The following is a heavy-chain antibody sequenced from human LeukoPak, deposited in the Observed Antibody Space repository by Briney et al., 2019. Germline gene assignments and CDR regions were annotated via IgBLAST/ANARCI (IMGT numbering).Heavy chain of an antibody. CDR3: ARDGSEDIVVVPAAIKYGMDV. CDR2: ISYDGSDK. J-gene: IGHJ6*02. V-gene: IGHV3-30-3*01. CDR1: GFTFSSYA. Sequence: PGGSLRLSCAASGFTFSSYAMQWVRQAPGKGLEGVAVISYDGSDKYYADSVKGRFTISRDNSKNTLYLQMNSLRAEDTAVYYCARDGSEDIVVVPAAIKYGMDVWGQGTTVTVSS. D-gene: IGHD2-2*02.